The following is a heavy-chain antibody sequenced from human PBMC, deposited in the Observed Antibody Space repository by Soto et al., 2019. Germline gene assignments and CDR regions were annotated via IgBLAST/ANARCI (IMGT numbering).Heavy chain of an antibody. J-gene: IGHJ5*02. D-gene: IGHD3-3*01. Sequence: SETLSLTWTVSGGAINRYYWTGSRQPAGKGREWIGRIYSSGSTKYNPSLQSRVTMSLDPSKNQFSLRLTSVTAADTSVYYCARGPRFSDWFDPWGQGTLLTVS. V-gene: IGHV4-4*07. CDR3: ARGPRFSDWFDP. CDR1: GGAINRYY. CDR2: IYSSGST.